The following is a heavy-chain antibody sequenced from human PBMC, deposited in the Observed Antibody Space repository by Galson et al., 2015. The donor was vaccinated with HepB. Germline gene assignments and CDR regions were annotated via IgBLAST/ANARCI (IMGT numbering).Heavy chain of an antibody. V-gene: IGHV3-23*01. Sequence: SLRLSCAASTFTFSNYAMSWVRQAPGKGLEWVSVISSSGGSTHYADSVKGRFAISRDNSKKTLYLQMNSLRAEDTAVYYRATGGYYDSSGYYRHYYYYMDVWGKGTTVTVSS. CDR2: ISSSGGST. D-gene: IGHD3-22*01. CDR1: TFTFSNYA. CDR3: ATGGYYDSSGYYRHYYYYMDV. J-gene: IGHJ6*03.